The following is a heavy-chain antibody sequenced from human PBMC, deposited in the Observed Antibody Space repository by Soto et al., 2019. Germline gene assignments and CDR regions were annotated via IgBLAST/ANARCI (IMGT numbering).Heavy chain of an antibody. J-gene: IGHJ4*02. V-gene: IGHV2-5*02. Sequence: QITLKESGPPLVKPTQTLTLTCTFSGFSLSTSAVGVGWIRQPPGKALEWLTVIYGDDDKRSSPSLRSRLTTTKDTSKKQVVITMTNMNPVDTATSYCAHRHRDLAGLFDSWGQGTLVTVSS. CDR3: AHRHRDLAGLFDS. CDR1: GFSLSTSAVG. CDR2: IYGDDDK.